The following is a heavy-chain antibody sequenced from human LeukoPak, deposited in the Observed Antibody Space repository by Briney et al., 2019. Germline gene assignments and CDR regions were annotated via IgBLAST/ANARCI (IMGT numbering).Heavy chain of an antibody. CDR2: ISSSGSTI. J-gene: IGHJ6*03. V-gene: IGHV3-11*04. CDR3: SAGHYYYYMDV. D-gene: IGHD6-13*01. Sequence: GGSLRLSCPASGFTFSDYSMRWIRQARGKGREWVSYISSSGSTIYYADSVKGRFTISRDNAKNSLYLQMNSLRAEDTAVYYCSAGHYYYYMDVWGKGTTVTVSS. CDR1: GFTFSDYS.